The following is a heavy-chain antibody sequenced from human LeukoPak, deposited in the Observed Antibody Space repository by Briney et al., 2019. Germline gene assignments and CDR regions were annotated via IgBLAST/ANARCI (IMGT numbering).Heavy chain of an antibody. CDR1: GGCISSYY. D-gene: IGHD5-24*01. CDR2: IYYSGST. V-gene: IGHV4-59*01. CDR3: ARGRVPELSYYYYGMDV. Sequence: SETLSLTCTVSGGCISSYYWSWIRQPPGKGLEWIGYIYYSGSTNYNPSLKSRVTISVDTSKNQFSLKLSSVTAADTAVYYCARGRVPELSYYYYGMDVWGQGTTVTVSS. J-gene: IGHJ6*02.